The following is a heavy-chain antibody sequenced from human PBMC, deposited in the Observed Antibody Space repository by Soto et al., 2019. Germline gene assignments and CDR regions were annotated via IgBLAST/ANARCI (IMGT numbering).Heavy chain of an antibody. D-gene: IGHD6-19*01. V-gene: IGHV3-30*18. J-gene: IGHJ6*02. Sequence: QVQLVESGGGVVQPGRSLRLSCAASGFTFSSYGMHWVRQAPGKGLEWVAVISYDGSNKYYADSVKGRFTISRDNSKNTLYLQMNSLGAEDTAVYYCAKGRIAVAGLPCGMDVWGQGTTVTVSS. CDR3: AKGRIAVAGLPCGMDV. CDR1: GFTFSSYG. CDR2: ISYDGSNK.